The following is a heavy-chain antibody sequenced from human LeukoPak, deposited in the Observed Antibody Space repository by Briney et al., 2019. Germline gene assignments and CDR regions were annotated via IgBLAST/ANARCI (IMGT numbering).Heavy chain of an antibody. CDR1: GYTFTNYY. D-gene: IGHD3-10*01. J-gene: IGHJ6*03. V-gene: IGHV1-46*01. CDR3: ARDRAALALYYYMDV. CDR2: INPSGGTT. Sequence: ASVKVSCKASGYTFTNYYIHWVRQAPGQGLEWVGLINPSGGTTSYAQIFQGRGTMTRDTSTATVYMEMSSLRSEDAAVYYCARDRAALALYYYMDVWGKGTTVTVSS.